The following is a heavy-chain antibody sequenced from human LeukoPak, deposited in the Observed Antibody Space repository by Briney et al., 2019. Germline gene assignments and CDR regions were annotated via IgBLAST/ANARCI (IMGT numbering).Heavy chain of an antibody. CDR3: ARSGRGLLDAFDI. Sequence: GGSLRLSCAASGFTFSSYWMSWVRQAPGKGLEWVANIKQDGSEKYYVDSVKGRFTISRDNAKNSLYLQMNSLRAEDTAVYYCARSGRGLLDAFDIWGQGTMVTVSS. D-gene: IGHD2-15*01. CDR2: IKQDGSEK. CDR1: GFTFSSYW. V-gene: IGHV3-7*01. J-gene: IGHJ3*02.